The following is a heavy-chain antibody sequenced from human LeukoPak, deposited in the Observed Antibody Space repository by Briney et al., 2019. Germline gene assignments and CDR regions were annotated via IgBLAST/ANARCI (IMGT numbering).Heavy chain of an antibody. Sequence: PGGSLRLSCAASGFTVSSNYMSWVRQAPGKGLEWVANIKQDGSEKYYVDSVKGRFTISRDNAKNSLYLQMNSLRAEDTAVYYCASPNSSGWYTAFDIWGQGTMVTVSS. V-gene: IGHV3-7*01. CDR3: ASPNSSGWYTAFDI. CDR2: IKQDGSEK. CDR1: GFTVSSNY. D-gene: IGHD6-19*01. J-gene: IGHJ3*02.